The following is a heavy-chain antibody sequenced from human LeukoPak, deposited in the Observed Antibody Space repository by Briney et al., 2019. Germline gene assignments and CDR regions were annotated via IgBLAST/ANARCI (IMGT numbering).Heavy chain of an antibody. V-gene: IGHV3-21*01. CDR3: AKDQGFGEPRGFDY. Sequence: GGSLRLSCAASGFTFSSYSMNWVRQAPGKGLEWVSSISSSSSYIYYADSVKGRFTISRDNAKNSLYLQMNSLRAEDTAVYYCAKDQGFGEPRGFDYWGQGTLVTVSS. CDR1: GFTFSSYS. CDR2: ISSSSSYI. J-gene: IGHJ4*02. D-gene: IGHD3-16*01.